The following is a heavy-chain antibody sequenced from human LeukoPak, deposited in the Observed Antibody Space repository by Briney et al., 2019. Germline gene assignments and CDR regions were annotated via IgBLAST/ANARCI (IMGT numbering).Heavy chain of an antibody. Sequence: SETLSLTCTVSGDSISNYYWSWIRQPAGRGLEWIGRIYSSGIANYNPSLKSRVTVSVDASQNQFFLELTSVTAADTAVYYCARDSVGGHTYIPFDSWGQGTLVTVSS. D-gene: IGHD4-23*01. CDR1: GDSISNYY. V-gene: IGHV4-4*07. J-gene: IGHJ4*02. CDR3: ARDSVGGHTYIPFDS. CDR2: IYSSGIA.